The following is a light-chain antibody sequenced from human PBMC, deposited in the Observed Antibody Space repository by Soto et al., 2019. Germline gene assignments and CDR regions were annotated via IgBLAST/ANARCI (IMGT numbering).Light chain of an antibody. V-gene: IGLV2-14*01. Sequence: QSALTQPASVSGSPGQSITISCTGSSSDVGGFNYVSWYQQHPGKDPKLMIYEVSYRPSGVSNRFSGSKSDNTASLTISGLQAEDEADYYCSSYTRSSTVVFGGGTQLTVL. CDR2: EVS. J-gene: IGLJ2*01. CDR1: SSDVGGFNY. CDR3: SSYTRSSTVV.